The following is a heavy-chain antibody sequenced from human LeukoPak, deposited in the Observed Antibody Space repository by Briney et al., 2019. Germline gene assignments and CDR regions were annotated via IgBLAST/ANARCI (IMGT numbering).Heavy chain of an antibody. CDR3: AKDRPPGIVGATFDY. Sequence: GGSLRLSCAASGFTFSSYGMHWVRQAPGKGLEWVALIRYDGSNKYYADSVKGRFTISRDNSKNTPYLQMNSLRAEDTAVYYCAKDRPPGIVGATFDYWGQGTLVTVSS. CDR2: IRYDGSNK. J-gene: IGHJ4*02. V-gene: IGHV3-30*02. D-gene: IGHD1-26*01. CDR1: GFTFSSYG.